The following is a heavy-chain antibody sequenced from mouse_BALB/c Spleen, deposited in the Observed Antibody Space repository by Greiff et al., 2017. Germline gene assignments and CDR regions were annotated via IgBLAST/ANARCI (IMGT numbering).Heavy chain of an antibody. Sequence: EVQRVESGGGLVQPGASRKLSCAASGFTFSSFGMHWVRQAPEKGLEWVAYISSGSSTTYYADTVKGRFTISRDNPKNTLFLQMTSLRSEDTAMYYCDRCSCYAMDYWGQGTSVTVSS. CDR1: GFTFSSFG. J-gene: IGHJ4*01. CDR3: DRCSCYAMDY. CDR2: ISSGSSTT. V-gene: IGHV5-17*02.